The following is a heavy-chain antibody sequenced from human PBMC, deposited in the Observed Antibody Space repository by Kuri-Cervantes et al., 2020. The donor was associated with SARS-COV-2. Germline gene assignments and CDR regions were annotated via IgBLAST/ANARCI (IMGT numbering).Heavy chain of an antibody. J-gene: IGHJ4*02. CDR3: ARDRYNWNIDY. CDR1: GFTFSSYA. D-gene: IGHD1-20*01. V-gene: IGHV3-30-3*01. Sequence: GGSLRLSCAASGFTFSSYAMHWVRQAPGKGLEWVAVISYDGSNKYYADSVKGRFTISRDNAKNSLYLQMNSLRAEDTAVYYCARDRYNWNIDYWGQGTLVTVSS. CDR2: ISYDGSNK.